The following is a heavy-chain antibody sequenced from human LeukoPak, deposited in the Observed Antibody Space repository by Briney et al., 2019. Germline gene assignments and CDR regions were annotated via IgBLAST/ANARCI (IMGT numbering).Heavy chain of an antibody. J-gene: IGHJ5*01. V-gene: IGHV3-23*01. D-gene: IGHD6-19*01. CDR1: GFAFSVYA. Sequence: GGSLRLSCAASGFAFSVYAISWLRQPPGKGLEWVSTINANSGTTSYAASVRGRFSISRDNSKNTLYLQLNTLRADDTATYYCAKPISGGLAVTADWFHPWGQGTLVVVSS. CDR2: INANSGTT. CDR3: AKPISGGLAVTADWFHP.